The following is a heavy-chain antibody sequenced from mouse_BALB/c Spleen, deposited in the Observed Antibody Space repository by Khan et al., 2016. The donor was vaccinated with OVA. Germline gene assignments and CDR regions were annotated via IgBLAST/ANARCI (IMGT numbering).Heavy chain of an antibody. Sequence: QVQLQQSGPGLVAPSQSLSITCTVSGFSLTGFGINWVRQPPGKGLEWLGMIWSDGSTDYNSVLKSRLSISKDDSKSQVFLKMNSLQTDDTARFYCARELRLGGFAYWGKGTLVTVSA. V-gene: IGHV2-6-7*01. CDR2: IWSDGST. J-gene: IGHJ3*01. CDR1: GFSLTGFG. D-gene: IGHD1-2*01. CDR3: ARELRLGGFAY.